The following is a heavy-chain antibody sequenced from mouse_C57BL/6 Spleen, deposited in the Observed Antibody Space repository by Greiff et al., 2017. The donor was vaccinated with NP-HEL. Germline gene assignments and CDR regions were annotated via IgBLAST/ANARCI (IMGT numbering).Heavy chain of an antibody. CDR2: IRLKSDNYAT. Sequence: EVQLVESGGGLVQPGGSMKLSCVASGFTFSNYWMNWVRQSPEKGLEWVAQIRLKSDNYATHYAESVKGRFTISRDDSKSSVYLQMNNLRAEDTGIYYCTGWGGTGGFDYWGQGTTLTVSS. CDR1: GFTFSNYW. J-gene: IGHJ2*01. D-gene: IGHD4-1*01. V-gene: IGHV6-3*01. CDR3: TGWGGTGGFDY.